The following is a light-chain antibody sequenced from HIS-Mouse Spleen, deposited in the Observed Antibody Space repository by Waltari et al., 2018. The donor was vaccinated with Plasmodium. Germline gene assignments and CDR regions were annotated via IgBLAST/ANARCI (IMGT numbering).Light chain of an antibody. J-gene: IGLJ2*01. Sequence: SYELTQPPSVSVSPGQTASITCYGDKLGDKYACWYQQKPGQSPVLVIYQDSKRPSGIPERFPGSNSGNTATLTCSGTQAMDEADYYCQAWDSSTVVFGGGTKLTVL. CDR1: KLGDKY. CDR3: QAWDSSTVV. CDR2: QDS. V-gene: IGLV3-1*01.